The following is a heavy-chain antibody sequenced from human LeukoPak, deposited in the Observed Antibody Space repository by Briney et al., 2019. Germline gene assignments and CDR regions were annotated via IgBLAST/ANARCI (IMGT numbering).Heavy chain of an antibody. D-gene: IGHD3-22*01. J-gene: IGHJ5*02. CDR3: GKAPDEVITSWFDP. CDR2: ISGSGGST. Sequence: GGSLRLSCAASGFTFSSYAMSWVRQAPGKGLEWVSAISGSGGSTYYADSVKGRFAISRDNSKNTLYLQMNSLRAEDTAVYYCGKAPDEVITSWFDPWGQGTLVTVSS. CDR1: GFTFSSYA. V-gene: IGHV3-23*01.